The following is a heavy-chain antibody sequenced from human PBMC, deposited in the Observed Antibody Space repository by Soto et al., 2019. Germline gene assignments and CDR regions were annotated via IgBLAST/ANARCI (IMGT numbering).Heavy chain of an antibody. J-gene: IGHJ4*02. Sequence: SETLSLTCTVSGGSISSSSYYWGWIRQPPGKGLEWIGSIYYSGSTYYNPSLKSRVTISVDTSKNQFSLKLSSVTAADTAVYYCARHGTDYGDYEMGDFDYWGQGTLVT. CDR3: ARHGTDYGDYEMGDFDY. CDR2: IYYSGST. D-gene: IGHD4-17*01. CDR1: GGSISSSSYY. V-gene: IGHV4-39*01.